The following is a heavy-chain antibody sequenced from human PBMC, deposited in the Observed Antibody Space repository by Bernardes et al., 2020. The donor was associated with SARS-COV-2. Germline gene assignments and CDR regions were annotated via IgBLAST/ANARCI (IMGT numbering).Heavy chain of an antibody. CDR2: LYWNDEK. CDR1: GFSLSSSGVG. J-gene: IGHJ4*02. D-gene: IGHD1-26*01. V-gene: IGHV2-5*01. CDR3: AQNTIVGARVGY. Sequence: SGPTLVKPTQTLTLTCTFSGFSLSSSGVGVVWIRQPPGKPLEWLALLYWNDEKHYSPSLKSRLTITKDTSKNQVVLTMTNMDPVDTATYYCAQNTIVGARVGYWGQGTLVTVSS.